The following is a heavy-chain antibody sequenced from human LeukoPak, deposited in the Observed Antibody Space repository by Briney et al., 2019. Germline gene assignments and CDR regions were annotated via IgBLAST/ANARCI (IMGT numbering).Heavy chain of an antibody. J-gene: IGHJ4*02. Sequence: PGRSLRLSCAASGFTFSSYGMHWVRQAPGKGLEWVAVIWYDGSNKYYADSVKGRFTISRDNSKNTLYLQMNSLRAEDTAVYYCAKDPVGRARYFDYWGQGTLVTVSS. CDR2: IWYDGSNK. CDR3: AKDPVGRARYFDY. D-gene: IGHD1-26*01. CDR1: GFTFSSYG. V-gene: IGHV3-33*06.